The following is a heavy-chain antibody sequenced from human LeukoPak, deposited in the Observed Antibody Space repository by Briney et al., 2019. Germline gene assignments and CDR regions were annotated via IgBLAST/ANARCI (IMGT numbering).Heavy chain of an antibody. CDR2: IYSGGST. Sequence: PGGSLRLSCAASGFTVSSNYMSWVRQAPGKGLEWVSVIYSGGSTYYADSVKGRFTISRDNSKNTLYLQMNSLRAEDTAVYYCARDDGSYYDGPPHAFDIWGQGTMVTVSS. D-gene: IGHD3-22*01. V-gene: IGHV3-53*01. J-gene: IGHJ3*02. CDR1: GFTVSSNY. CDR3: ARDDGSYYDGPPHAFDI.